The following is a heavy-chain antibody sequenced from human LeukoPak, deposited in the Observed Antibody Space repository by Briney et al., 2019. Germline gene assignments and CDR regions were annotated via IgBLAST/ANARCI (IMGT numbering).Heavy chain of an antibody. J-gene: IGHJ4*02. CDR2: IIPILGIA. CDR1: GGTFSSYT. V-gene: IGHV1-69*04. Sequence: SVKVSCKASGGTFSSYTISWVRQAPGQGLEWMGRIIPILGIANYAQKFQGRVTITADKSTSTAYMELSSLRSEDTAVYYCARDARYYYDSSGFYGYWGQGTLVTVSS. CDR3: ARDARYYYDSSGFYGY. D-gene: IGHD3-22*01.